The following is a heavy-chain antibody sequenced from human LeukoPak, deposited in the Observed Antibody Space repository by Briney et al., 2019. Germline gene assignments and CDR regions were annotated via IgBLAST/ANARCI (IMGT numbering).Heavy chain of an antibody. J-gene: IGHJ4*02. CDR2: ISSSGSTI. CDR3: ARDMSSSWYSPSGDY. Sequence: GGSLRLSCAASGFTFSDYYMSWIRQAPGKGLEWVSYISSSGSTIYYADSVKGRFTISRDNAKNSLYLQMNSLRAEDTAVYYCARDMSSSWYSPSGDYWGQGTLVTVSS. V-gene: IGHV3-11*04. CDR1: GFTFSDYY. D-gene: IGHD6-13*01.